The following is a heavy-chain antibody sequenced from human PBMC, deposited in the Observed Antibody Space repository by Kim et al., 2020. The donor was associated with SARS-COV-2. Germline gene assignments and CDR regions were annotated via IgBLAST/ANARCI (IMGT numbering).Heavy chain of an antibody. Sequence: SVKSRITINPDTSKNQFSLQLNSVTPEDTAVYYCARDSYPGYSSELFDYWGQGTLVTVSS. CDR3: ARDSYPGYSSELFDY. V-gene: IGHV6-1*01. D-gene: IGHD6-19*01. J-gene: IGHJ4*02.